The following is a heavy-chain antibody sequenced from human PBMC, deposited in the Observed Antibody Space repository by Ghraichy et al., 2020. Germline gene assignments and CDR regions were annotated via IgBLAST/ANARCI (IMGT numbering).Heavy chain of an antibody. Sequence: SVKVSCKASGGTFSSYAISWVRQAPGQGLEWMGGIIPIFGTANYAQKFQGRVTITADESTSTAYMELSSLRSEDTAVYYCARVRVPAAPHYWYFDLWGRGTLVTVSS. D-gene: IGHD2-2*01. CDR1: GGTFSSYA. CDR3: ARVRVPAAPHYWYFDL. J-gene: IGHJ2*01. V-gene: IGHV1-69*13. CDR2: IIPIFGTA.